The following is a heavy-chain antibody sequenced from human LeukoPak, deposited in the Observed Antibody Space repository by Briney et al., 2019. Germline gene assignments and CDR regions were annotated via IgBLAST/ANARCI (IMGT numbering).Heavy chain of an antibody. CDR1: GFTFSSYA. CDR2: ISGYGGTT. D-gene: IGHD1-14*01. V-gene: IGHV3-23*01. CDR3: AREDREVAQNPFDV. Sequence: GGSLRLSCAASGFTFSSYAMTWVRQAPGKGLEWVSEISGYGGTTNYADSVKGRSTISRDNSKNTLYLQMNSLRADDTAVYYCAREDREVAQNPFDVWGQGTMVTVSS. J-gene: IGHJ3*01.